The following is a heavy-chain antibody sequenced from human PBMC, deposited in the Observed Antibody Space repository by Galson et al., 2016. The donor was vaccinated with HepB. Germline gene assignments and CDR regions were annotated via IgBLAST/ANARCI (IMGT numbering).Heavy chain of an antibody. CDR3: AKDIRSVATSLDN. CDR1: EFTFDDYA. J-gene: IGHJ4*02. D-gene: IGHD5-12*01. V-gene: IGHV3-9*01. CDR2: ISWNSGNT. Sequence: SLRLSCAASEFTFDDYAMHWVRQAPGKGLEWVSGISWNSGNTGYADSVKGRFTISRDNAKDSLYLQMNSLRGDDTALYYCAKDIRSVATSLDNWGQGTLVTVSP.